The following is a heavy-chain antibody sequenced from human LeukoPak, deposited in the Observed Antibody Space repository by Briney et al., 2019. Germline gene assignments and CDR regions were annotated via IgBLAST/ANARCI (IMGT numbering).Heavy chain of an antibody. V-gene: IGHV1-18*01. D-gene: IGHD6-19*01. Sequence: ASVKLSCKASGYTFRQYSISWVRQAPGQGLEWMGWISAYNGNTNYAQKLQGRVTMTTDTSTSTAYMELRSLRSDDTAVYYCARFNSGWYRGGYYYYMDVWGKGTTVTVSS. CDR2: ISAYNGNT. CDR1: GYTFRQYS. J-gene: IGHJ6*03. CDR3: ARFNSGWYRGGYYYYMDV.